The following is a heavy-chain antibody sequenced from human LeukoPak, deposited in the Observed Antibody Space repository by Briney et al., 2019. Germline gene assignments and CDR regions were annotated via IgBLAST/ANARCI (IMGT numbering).Heavy chain of an antibody. CDR3: ARRVASGYYCDY. CDR1: GGSISDDY. J-gene: IGHJ4*02. D-gene: IGHD3-22*01. V-gene: IGHV4-4*09. CDR2: IYSSGSV. Sequence: SETLSLTCTISGGSISDDYWNWIRQPPGKGLEWIGRIYSSGSVSYSPSLMSRVTISVDTSKNQFSLKLTSVTAADTAVYYCARRVASGYYCDYWGQGTLVTVSS.